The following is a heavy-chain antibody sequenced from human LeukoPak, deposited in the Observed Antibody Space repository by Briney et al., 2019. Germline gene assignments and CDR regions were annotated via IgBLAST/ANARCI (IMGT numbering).Heavy chain of an antibody. CDR3: ARDDCSSTSCAAHDY. CDR2: ISSSSSYI. V-gene: IGHV3-21*01. CDR1: GFTFSSYS. J-gene: IGHJ4*02. D-gene: IGHD2-2*01. Sequence: PGGSLRLSCAASGFTFSSYSMNWVRQALGKGLEWVSSISSSSSYIYYADSVKGRFTISRDNAKNSLYLQMNSLRAEDTVVYYCARDDCSSTSCAAHDYWGQGTLVTVSS.